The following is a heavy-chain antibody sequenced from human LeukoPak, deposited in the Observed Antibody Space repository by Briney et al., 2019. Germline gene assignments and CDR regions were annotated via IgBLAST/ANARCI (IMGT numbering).Heavy chain of an antibody. CDR2: ISAYNGNT. D-gene: IGHD3-10*01. Sequence: ASVKVSFKASGSTFTSYGISWVRQAPGQGLEWMGWISAYNGNTNYAQKLQGRVTMTTDTSTSTAYMELRSLRSDDTAVYYCARVSGGSGSYANWFDPWGQGTLVTVSS. CDR3: ARVSGGSGSYANWFDP. J-gene: IGHJ5*02. CDR1: GSTFTSYG. V-gene: IGHV1-18*01.